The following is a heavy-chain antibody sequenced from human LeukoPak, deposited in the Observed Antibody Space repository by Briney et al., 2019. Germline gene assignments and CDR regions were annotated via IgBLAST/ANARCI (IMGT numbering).Heavy chain of an antibody. CDR2: IWYDGSKK. V-gene: IGHV3-33*01. CDR1: GFTFSSYG. D-gene: IGHD6-13*01. J-gene: IGHJ3*02. CDR3: AREVGSWSAFDI. Sequence: GGSLRLSCAASGFTFSSYGMHWVRQAPGKGLEWVAVIWYDGSKKYYADSVKGRFTISRDNSKNTLYLQMNSLRAEDTAVYYCAREVGSWSAFDIWGQGTMVTVSS.